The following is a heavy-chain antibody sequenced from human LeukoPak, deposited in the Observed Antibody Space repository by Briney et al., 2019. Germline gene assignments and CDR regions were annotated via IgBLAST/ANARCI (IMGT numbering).Heavy chain of an antibody. CDR3: AREVVDKWEPTPKGALDI. V-gene: IGHV3-11*04. CDR1: GFTFSDYY. CDR2: ISSSGSTI. Sequence: GGSLRLSCAASGFTFSDYYMSWIRQAPGKGLEWVSYISSSGSTIYYADSVKGRFTISRDNAKNSLYLQMNSLRAEDTAVYYCAREVVDKWEPTPKGALDIWGQGTMVTVSS. J-gene: IGHJ3*02. D-gene: IGHD1-26*01.